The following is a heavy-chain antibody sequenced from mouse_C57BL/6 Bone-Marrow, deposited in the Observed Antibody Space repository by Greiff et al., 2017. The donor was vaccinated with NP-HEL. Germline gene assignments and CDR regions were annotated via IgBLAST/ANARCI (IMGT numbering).Heavy chain of an antibody. CDR1: GYTFTEYT. Sequence: QVQLQQSGAELVKPGASVKLSCKASGYTFTEYTIHWVKQRSGQGLEWIGWFYPGSGSITYNEKFKDKATLTADKSSSTVYMELSRLTSDDSAVYFCARLEDLFYDGYYPFAYWGQGTLVTVSA. CDR2: FYPGSGSI. D-gene: IGHD2-3*01. CDR3: ARLEDLFYDGYYPFAY. V-gene: IGHV1-62-2*01. J-gene: IGHJ3*01.